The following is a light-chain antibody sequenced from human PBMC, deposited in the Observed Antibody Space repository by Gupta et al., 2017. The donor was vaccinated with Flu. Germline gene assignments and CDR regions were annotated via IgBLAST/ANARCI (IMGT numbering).Light chain of an antibody. CDR1: ALAKPY. CDR2: KDV. Sequence: SAALTQTPSVSVPPGQTARITCSGDALAKPYTYWYQKKPGQAPLLIIYKDVERPSGIPERFSGSRSGTTVTLIISGAQAEDEADYYCQSTDITVTYELFGGGTRLTIL. V-gene: IGLV3-25*02. CDR3: QSTDITVTYEL. J-gene: IGLJ2*01.